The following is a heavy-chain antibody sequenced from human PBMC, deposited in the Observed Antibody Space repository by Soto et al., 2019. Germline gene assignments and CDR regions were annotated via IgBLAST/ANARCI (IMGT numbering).Heavy chain of an antibody. J-gene: IGHJ1*01. D-gene: IGHD6-19*01. CDR2: ISGSGGST. Sequence: EVQLLESGGGLVQPGGSLRLSCAASVFTFSSYAMSWVRQAPGKGLEWVSAISGSGGSTYYADSVKGRFTISRDNSKNTLYLQMNSLRAEDTAVYYCAKDLAVAGTSEYFQHWGQGTLVTVSS. CDR3: AKDLAVAGTSEYFQH. V-gene: IGHV3-23*01. CDR1: VFTFSSYA.